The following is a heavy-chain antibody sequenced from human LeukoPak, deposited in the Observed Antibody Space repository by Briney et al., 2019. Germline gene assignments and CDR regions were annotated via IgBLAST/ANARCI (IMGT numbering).Heavy chain of an antibody. V-gene: IGHV3-30*02. CDR3: ARDFRLYYYDSSGYLDY. CDR1: GLTFSSYG. J-gene: IGHJ4*02. CDR2: IRYDGRNK. Sequence: GGSLRLSCAASGLTFSSYGMHWVRQAPGKGLEWVAFIRYDGRNKYYADSVKGRFTISRDNSKNTLYLQMGSLRAEDMAVYYCARDFRLYYYDSSGYLDYWGQGTLVTVSS. D-gene: IGHD3-22*01.